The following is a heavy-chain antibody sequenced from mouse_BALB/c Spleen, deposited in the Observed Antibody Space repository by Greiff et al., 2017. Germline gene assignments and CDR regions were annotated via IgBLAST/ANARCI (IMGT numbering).Heavy chain of an antibody. D-gene: IGHD2-1*01. CDR3: ARWGNYGPYYAMDY. CDR1: GYSITSDYA. CDR2: ISYSGST. V-gene: IGHV3-2*02. J-gene: IGHJ4*01. Sequence: EVKLMESGPGLVKPSQSLSLTCTVTGYSITSDYAWNWIRQFPGNKLEWMGYISYSGSTSYNPSLKSRISITRDTSKNQFFLQLNSVTTEDTATYYCARWGNYGPYYAMDYWGQGTSVTVSS.